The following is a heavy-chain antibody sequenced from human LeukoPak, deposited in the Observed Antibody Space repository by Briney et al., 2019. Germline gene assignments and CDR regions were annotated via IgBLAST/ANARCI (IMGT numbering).Heavy chain of an antibody. CDR3: ARHSVTEMVFGFDN. D-gene: IGHD3/OR15-3a*01. CDR1: GGSLNSVRFY. CDR2: IFYYGSS. J-gene: IGHJ4*02. V-gene: IGHV4-39*01. Sequence: PSETLSLTCSVSGGSLNSVRFYWGWIRQPPGKGLEWIATIFYYGSSYYNPSHKSRVTISVDTSKSQFSLELSSVTAADTAIYYCARHSVTEMVFGFDNWGQGTLVTVSS.